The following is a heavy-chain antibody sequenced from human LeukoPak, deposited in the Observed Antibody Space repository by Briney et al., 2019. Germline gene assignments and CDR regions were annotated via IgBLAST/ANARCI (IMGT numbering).Heavy chain of an antibody. V-gene: IGHV4-4*07. CDR1: GGSISSYY. J-gene: IGHJ3*02. CDR3: ARRLYGSGSYYAGDAFDI. D-gene: IGHD3-10*01. CDR2: IYTSGST. Sequence: PSETLSLTCTVSGGSISSYYWSWIRQPAGKGLEWIGRIYTSGSTNYNPSLKSRVTMSVDTSKNQFSQKLSSVTAADTAVYYCARRLYGSGSYYAGDAFDIWGQGTMVTVSS.